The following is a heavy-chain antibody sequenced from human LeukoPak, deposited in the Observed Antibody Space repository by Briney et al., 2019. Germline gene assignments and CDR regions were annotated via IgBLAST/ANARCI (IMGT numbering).Heavy chain of an antibody. D-gene: IGHD2-8*01. J-gene: IGHJ5*02. V-gene: IGHV1-2*02. Sequence: GASVKVSCKASGYTFTGYYMHWVRQAPGQGLEWMGWINPNSGGTNYAQKFQGRVTMTRDTSISTAHMELSRLRSDDTAVYYCARGVEYCTNGVCYANWFDPWGQGTLVTVSS. CDR3: ARGVEYCTNGVCYANWFDP. CDR1: GYTFTGYY. CDR2: INPNSGGT.